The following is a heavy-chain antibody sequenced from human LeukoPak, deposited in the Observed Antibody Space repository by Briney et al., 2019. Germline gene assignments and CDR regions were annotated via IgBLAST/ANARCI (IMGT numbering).Heavy chain of an antibody. Sequence: PGGSLRLSCAASGFTVSSNYMSWVRQAPGKWLEWVSVIYSGGSTYYADSVKGRFTISRDNSKNTLYLEMNSLRAEDTAVYYCARDKDDAFDIWGQGTMVTVSS. CDR3: ARDKDDAFDI. CDR2: IYSGGST. CDR1: GFTVSSNY. V-gene: IGHV3-53*01. J-gene: IGHJ3*02.